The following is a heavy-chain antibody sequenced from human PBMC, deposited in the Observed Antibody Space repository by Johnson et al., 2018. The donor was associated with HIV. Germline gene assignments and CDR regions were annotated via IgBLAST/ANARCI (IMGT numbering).Heavy chain of an antibody. J-gene: IGHJ3*02. CDR3: SRVTLVWDI. CDR2: IRFDGSNK. D-gene: IGHD4/OR15-4a*01. Sequence: QVQLVESGGGVVQPGGSLRLSCAASGFTFSSYGMHWVRQAPGKGLEWVAVIRFDGSNKDFADSVKGRFTIARDNSKNMLYRHMNSLRAEDTAVFYCSRVTLVWDIWGQGTIVTVSS. CDR1: GFTFSSYG. V-gene: IGHV3-30*02.